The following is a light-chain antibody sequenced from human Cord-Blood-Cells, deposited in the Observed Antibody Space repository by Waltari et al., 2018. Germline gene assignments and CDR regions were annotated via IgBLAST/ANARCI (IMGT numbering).Light chain of an antibody. V-gene: IGLV2-23*01. CDR1: SSDVGSYNL. CDR3: CSYAGYV. Sequence: QSALTRPASVSGSPGQSITISCTGTSSDVGSYNLVSWYQQHPGKAPKLMIYEGSKRPSGVSNRFSGSKSGNTASLTISGLQAEDEADYYCCSYAGYVFGTGTKVTVL. CDR2: EGS. J-gene: IGLJ1*01.